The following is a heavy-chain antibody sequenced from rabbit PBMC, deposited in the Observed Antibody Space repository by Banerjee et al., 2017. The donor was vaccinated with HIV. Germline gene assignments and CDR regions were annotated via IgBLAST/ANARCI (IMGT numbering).Heavy chain of an antibody. CDR3: ARKYANNDYYDL. CDR2: IYGGSVGVT. D-gene: IGHD1-1*01. J-gene: IGHJ3*01. CDR1: GFSFSSTYW. V-gene: IGHV1S40*01. Sequence: QSLEESGGDLVKPGASLTLTCTASGFSFSSTYWICWVRQAPGKGLEWIACIYGGSVGVTYYANWAKGRFTISKTSSTTVTLQMTSLTAADTATYFCARKYANNDYYDLWGQGTLVTVS.